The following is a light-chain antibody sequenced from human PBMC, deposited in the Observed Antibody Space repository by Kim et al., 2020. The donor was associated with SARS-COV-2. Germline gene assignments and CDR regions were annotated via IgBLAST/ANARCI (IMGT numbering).Light chain of an antibody. Sequence: VSPGQTASITCSGNKLGDKYACWYQQKPGQSPVLVIYQDNKRHSGIPERFSGSNSGNTATLTISGTQAMDEADYYCQAWDSSTVVFGGGTQLTVL. CDR2: QDN. V-gene: IGLV3-1*01. CDR3: QAWDSSTVV. CDR1: KLGDKY. J-gene: IGLJ3*02.